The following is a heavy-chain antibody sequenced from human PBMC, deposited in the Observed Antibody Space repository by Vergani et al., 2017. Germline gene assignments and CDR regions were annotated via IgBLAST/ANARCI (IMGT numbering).Heavy chain of an antibody. J-gene: IGHJ6*02. D-gene: IGHD3-10*01. Sequence: QLVQSGPEVKKPGTSVKVSCKASGFTFTSSAMQWVRQARGQRLEWIGWIVVGSGNTNYAQKFQERVTITRDMSTSTAYMELSSLRSEDTAVYYCARAEKSSGGSYYYGMDVWGQGTTVTVSS. CDR2: IVVGSGNT. CDR1: GFTFTSSA. V-gene: IGHV1-58*02. CDR3: ARAEKSSGGSYYYGMDV.